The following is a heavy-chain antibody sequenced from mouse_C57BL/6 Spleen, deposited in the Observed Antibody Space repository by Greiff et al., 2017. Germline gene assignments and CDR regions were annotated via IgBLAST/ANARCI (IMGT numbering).Heavy chain of an antibody. CDR3: ARGNDHEAWFAY. V-gene: IGHV1-42*01. J-gene: IGHJ3*01. Sequence: VQLQQSGPELVKPGASVKISCKASGYSFTGYYMNWVKQSPEKSLEWIGEINPSTGGTTYNQKFKAQATLTVDKSSSTAYMQLKSLTSEDSAVYDCARGNDHEAWFAYWGQGTLVTVSA. CDR1: GYSFTGYY. CDR2: INPSTGGT.